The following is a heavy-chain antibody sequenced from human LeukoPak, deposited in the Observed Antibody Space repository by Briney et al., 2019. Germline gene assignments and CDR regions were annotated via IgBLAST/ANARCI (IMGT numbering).Heavy chain of an antibody. CDR3: VRVVTVSNTDPAFDI. CDR1: GFTFRNYV. Sequence: GGSLRLSCAASGFTFRNYVIHWVRQAPGKGLEWVAVTSSDLNVKLYADSVKGRFTISRDNSKSTLYLQMNSLRAEDTAVYYCVRVVTVSNTDPAFDIWGQGTMVTVSS. D-gene: IGHD2-21*02. CDR2: TSSDLNVK. J-gene: IGHJ3*02. V-gene: IGHV3-30-3*01.